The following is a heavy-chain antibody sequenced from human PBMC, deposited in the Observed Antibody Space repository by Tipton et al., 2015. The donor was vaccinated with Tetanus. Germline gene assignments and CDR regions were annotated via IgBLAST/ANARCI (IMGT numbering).Heavy chain of an antibody. V-gene: IGHV4-31*03. J-gene: IGHJ4*02. CDR3: ARIGVSTDAYYFYF. D-gene: IGHD3-16*01. CDR2: VYSGGSF. CDR1: GDSIGSSGYF. Sequence: TLSLTCTVSGDSIGSSGYFWSWIRQAPGKGLEWIGHVYSGGSFDYTPSLESRLTLSMDTSKNSFSLKLTSVTPADTALYYCARIGVSTDAYYFYFLGPGTLVTVSS.